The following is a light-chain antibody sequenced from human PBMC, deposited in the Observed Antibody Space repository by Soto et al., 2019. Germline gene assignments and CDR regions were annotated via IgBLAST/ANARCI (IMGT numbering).Light chain of an antibody. CDR3: LQYNSYPWT. Sequence: DIQMTQSPSSLSASVGHRVTISCRARQAMRNDLGGYEQKPGKAHKRLLYAATSLQSGVPSRVSGSGSGTEFTLTISSLQPEDFATYYCLQYNSYPWTFGQGTKVEIK. J-gene: IGKJ1*01. CDR1: QAMRND. CDR2: AAT. V-gene: IGKV1-17*01.